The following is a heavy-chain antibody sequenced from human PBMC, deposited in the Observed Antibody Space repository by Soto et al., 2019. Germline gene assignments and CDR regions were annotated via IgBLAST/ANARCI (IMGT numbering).Heavy chain of an antibody. CDR1: GGSIINTNYY. V-gene: IGHV4-39*01. D-gene: IGHD1-26*01. J-gene: IGHJ4*01. Sequence: PSESLSLTCAVSGGSIINTNYYWGWVRQPPGKGLECIGSVYFSGSPYYNPSLKSRVTISVDTSKNQFSLKLSSVTAADTAVYYCASFIVGGIKVFGFWRRGTPVT. CDR3: ASFIVGGIKVFGF. CDR2: VYFSGSP.